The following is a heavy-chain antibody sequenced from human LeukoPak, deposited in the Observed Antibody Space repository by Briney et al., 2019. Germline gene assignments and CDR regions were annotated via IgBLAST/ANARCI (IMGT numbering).Heavy chain of an antibody. Sequence: QSGGSLRLSCAASGFTFSSYEINWVRQAPGKGLEWVSYISSSGSTIYYADSVKGRFTITRDNAKNSLYLQMNSLRAEDTAVYYCARGGGYDILTGYYYPHYFDYWGQGTLVTVSS. CDR3: ARGGGYDILTGYYYPHYFDY. V-gene: IGHV3-48*03. D-gene: IGHD3-9*01. CDR2: ISSSGSTI. CDR1: GFTFSSYE. J-gene: IGHJ4*02.